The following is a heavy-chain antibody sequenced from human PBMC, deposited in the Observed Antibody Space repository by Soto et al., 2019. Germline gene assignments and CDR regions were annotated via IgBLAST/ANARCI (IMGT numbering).Heavy chain of an antibody. J-gene: IGHJ4*02. CDR3: AKEPLDY. Sequence: ESGGGVVQPGRSLRLSCAASGFTFSSYGMHWVRQAPGKGLEWVAVISYDGSNKYYADSVKGRFTISRDNSKNTLYLQMNSLRAEDTAVYYCAKEPLDYWGQGTLVTVSS. CDR2: ISYDGSNK. CDR1: GFTFSSYG. V-gene: IGHV3-30*18.